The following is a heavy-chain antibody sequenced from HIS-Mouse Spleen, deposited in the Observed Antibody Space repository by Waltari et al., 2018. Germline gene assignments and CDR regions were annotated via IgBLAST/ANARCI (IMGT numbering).Heavy chain of an antibody. CDR1: GYTFPGHY. Sequence: QVQLVQSGAAVKKPGASVKVSCKASGYTFPGHYMHWVRPAPGQGPEWMGWINPNSGGTNYAQKFQGRVTMTRDTSISTAYMELSRLRSDDTAVYYCARGGNWDDAFDIWGQGTMVTVSS. V-gene: IGHV1-2*02. D-gene: IGHD7-27*01. CDR2: INPNSGGT. CDR3: ARGGNWDDAFDI. J-gene: IGHJ3*02.